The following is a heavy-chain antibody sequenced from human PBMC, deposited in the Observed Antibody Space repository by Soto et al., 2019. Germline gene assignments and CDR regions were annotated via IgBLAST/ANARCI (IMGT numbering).Heavy chain of an antibody. CDR1: GFTFSSYW. J-gene: IGHJ4*02. CDR2: IKHDGSEK. Sequence: EVQLVESGGGLVHLGGSRRLFCAASGFTFSSYWMTWVRQAPGKGLEWVANIKHDGSEKYYVDSVKGRFTISRDNARNSVFLEMKSLRAEDTAVYSCVRDRSGSYLEGFDYWGQGTLVTVSS. D-gene: IGHD1-26*01. CDR3: VRDRSGSYLEGFDY. V-gene: IGHV3-7*01.